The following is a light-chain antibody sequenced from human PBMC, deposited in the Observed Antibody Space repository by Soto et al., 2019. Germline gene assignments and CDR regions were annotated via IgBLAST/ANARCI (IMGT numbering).Light chain of an antibody. CDR1: SSNIGANYD. V-gene: IGLV1-40*01. CDR2: GNT. J-gene: IGLJ1*01. CDR3: QSYDSTLSARYV. Sequence: QPVLTQPPSVSGAPGQRVTISCTGSSSNIGANYDVHWYQHRPGTAPKLLIFGNTNRPSGVPDRFSGSKSGTSASLAITGLQAEDEGDYYCQSYDSTLSARYVFGTGTQLTVL.